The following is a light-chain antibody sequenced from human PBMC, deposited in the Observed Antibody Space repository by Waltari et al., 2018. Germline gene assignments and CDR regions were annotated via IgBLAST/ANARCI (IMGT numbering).Light chain of an antibody. V-gene: IGKV3-15*01. J-gene: IGKJ4*01. Sequence: EILMTQSPATLSVSPGERATLSCRASQSVSNYLAWYQQKPGQTPRLLIYDASTRATGIPARFSGSGSGTEFTLTISSMQSEDFAVYYCQQYNDWPLTFGGGTKVE. CDR3: QQYNDWPLT. CDR1: QSVSNY. CDR2: DAS.